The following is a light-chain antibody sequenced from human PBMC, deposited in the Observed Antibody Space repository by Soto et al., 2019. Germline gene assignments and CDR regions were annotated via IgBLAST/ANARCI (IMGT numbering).Light chain of an antibody. V-gene: IGKV3-15*01. CDR3: QQYNNWPHT. J-gene: IGKJ2*01. CDR2: GIS. Sequence: EVVVTQAPSTLSVSLGQRATLSCRTSQTVSNNLAWYRQKPGQAPSLLIYGISTRATGLPARFSGAGSGTEFTLTISSLQSEDSEVYYCQQYNNWPHTFGQGTKLEIK. CDR1: QTVSNN.